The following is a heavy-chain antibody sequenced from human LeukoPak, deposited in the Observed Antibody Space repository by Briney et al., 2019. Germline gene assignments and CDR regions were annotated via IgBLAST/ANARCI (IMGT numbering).Heavy chain of an antibody. CDR3: ARSSWNSQYYYYYYGMDV. CDR1: GFTFSSFS. Sequence: PGGSLRLSCAASGFTFSSFSMTWVRQAPGKGLEWVSAISGSGGSTYYADSVKGRFTISRDNSKNTPYLQVNSLRAEDTAVYYCARSSWNSQYYYYYYGMDVWGHGTTVTVSS. CDR2: ISGSGGST. J-gene: IGHJ6*02. D-gene: IGHD1-7*01. V-gene: IGHV3-23*01.